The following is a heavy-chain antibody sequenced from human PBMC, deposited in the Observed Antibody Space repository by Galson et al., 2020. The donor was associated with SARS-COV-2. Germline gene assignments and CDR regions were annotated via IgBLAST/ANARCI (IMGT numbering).Heavy chain of an antibody. Sequence: GGSLRLSCAASGFTFSSYAMHWVRQAPGKGLEWVAVISYDGSNKYYADSVKGRFTISRDNSKNTLYLQMNSLRAEDTAVYYCARGFPYDYDSSGYYYFDYWGQGTLVTVSS. J-gene: IGHJ4*02. V-gene: IGHV3-30-3*01. CDR1: GFTFSSYA. D-gene: IGHD3-22*01. CDR3: ARGFPYDYDSSGYYYFDY. CDR2: ISYDGSNK.